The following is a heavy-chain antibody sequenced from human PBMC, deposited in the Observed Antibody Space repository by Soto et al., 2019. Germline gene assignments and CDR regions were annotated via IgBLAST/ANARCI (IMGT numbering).Heavy chain of an antibody. CDR2: IIPIPGTA. CDR3: ARSQGSSTSLDIYYYYYYGMDV. J-gene: IGHJ6*02. V-gene: IGHV1-69*01. D-gene: IGHD2-2*01. CDR1: GGTFGSYA. Sequence: QVQLVQSGAEVKKPGSSVKVSCKASGGTFGSYAISWVRQAPGQGLEWMGGIIPIPGTANYAQKFQGRVTIAADESTSTACMERSSLRSEDTAVYYCARSQGSSTSLDIYYYYYYGMDVWGQGTTVTVSS.